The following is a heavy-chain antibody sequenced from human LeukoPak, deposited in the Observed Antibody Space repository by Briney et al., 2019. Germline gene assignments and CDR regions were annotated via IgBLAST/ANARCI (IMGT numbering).Heavy chain of an antibody. CDR3: AADSSGDDAFDI. Sequence: GTSVKVSCTASGFTFTSSAMQSGPQAPGQRLGWIGWIVGGSDNTNYAQKFQERVTITRDMSTSTAYMELSSLRSEDTAVYYCAADSSGDDAFDIWGQGTMVTVSS. D-gene: IGHD3-22*01. CDR2: IVGGSDNT. V-gene: IGHV1-58*02. CDR1: GFTFTSSA. J-gene: IGHJ3*02.